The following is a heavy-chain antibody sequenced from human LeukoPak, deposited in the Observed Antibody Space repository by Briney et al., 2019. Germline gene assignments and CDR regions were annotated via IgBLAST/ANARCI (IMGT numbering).Heavy chain of an antibody. CDR1: GFTFSSYC. Sequence: GGSLRLSCAASGFTFSSYCMSWVRQAPGKGLEWVANIKQDGSEKYYVDPVKGRFTISRDNAKNSLYLQMNSLRAEDTAVYYCARGLNVDTATGRLGDWGQGTLVTVSS. V-gene: IGHV3-7*01. CDR3: ARGLNVDTATGRLGD. D-gene: IGHD5-18*01. J-gene: IGHJ4*02. CDR2: IKQDGSEK.